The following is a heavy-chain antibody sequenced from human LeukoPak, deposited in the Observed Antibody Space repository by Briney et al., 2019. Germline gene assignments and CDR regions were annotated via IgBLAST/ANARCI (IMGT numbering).Heavy chain of an antibody. V-gene: IGHV3-21*01. D-gene: IGHD1-26*01. Sequence: GGSLRLSCAAYGFTFSSYSMNWVRQAPGKGLEWVSSISSSSSYIYYADSVKGRFTISRDNAKNSLYLQMNSLRAEDTAVYYCARERWGATNHFDYWGQGTLVTVSS. CDR3: ARERWGATNHFDY. CDR2: ISSSSSYI. CDR1: GFTFSSYS. J-gene: IGHJ4*02.